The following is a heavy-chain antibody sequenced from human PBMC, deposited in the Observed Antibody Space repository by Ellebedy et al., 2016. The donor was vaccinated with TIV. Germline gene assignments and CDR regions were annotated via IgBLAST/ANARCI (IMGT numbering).Heavy chain of an antibody. V-gene: IGHV3-23*01. CDR3: AKSVGIVGAKSYWYFDL. Sequence: GGSLRLSXAASGFTFRTDAMTWARQAPGKGLEWVSAISGSGGSTYYADSVKGRFIISRDNSKNMLFLQMNSLRAEDTAVYYCAKSVGIVGAKSYWYFDLWGRGTLVTVSS. J-gene: IGHJ2*01. CDR2: ISGSGGST. CDR1: GFTFRTDA. D-gene: IGHD1-26*01.